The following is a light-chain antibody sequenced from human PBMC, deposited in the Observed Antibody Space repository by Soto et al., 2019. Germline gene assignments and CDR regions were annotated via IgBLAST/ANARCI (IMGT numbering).Light chain of an antibody. CDR1: QSVSSNF. CDR2: GVS. J-gene: IGKJ1*01. CDR3: QHYNSYGT. Sequence: ENVLTQSPDTLSLSPGERATLSCRASQSVSSNFLAWYQQKPGQAPRVLLYGVSSRATGTPDRFSGSGSGTDFTLTISSLQPDDFATYYCQHYNSYGTFGQGTKVDIK. V-gene: IGKV3-20*01.